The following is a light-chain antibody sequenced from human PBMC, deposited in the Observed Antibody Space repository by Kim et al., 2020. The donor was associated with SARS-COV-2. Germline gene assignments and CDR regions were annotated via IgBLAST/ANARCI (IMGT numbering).Light chain of an antibody. CDR3: MQASYWPYN. Sequence: PASISSTSSQHLLHSDGNTYYLSWFHQRPGQSPRRLISQVSKRDSGVPDRFSGNGSDTDFTLTITRVEAEDLGFYYCMQASYWPYNFGQGTKLEI. CDR1: QHLLHSDGNTY. J-gene: IGKJ2*01. CDR2: QVS. V-gene: IGKV2-30*02.